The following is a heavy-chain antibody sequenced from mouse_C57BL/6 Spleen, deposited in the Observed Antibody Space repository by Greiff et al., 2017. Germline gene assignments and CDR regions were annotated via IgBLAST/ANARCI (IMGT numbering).Heavy chain of an antibody. CDR2: ISDGGSYT. V-gene: IGHV5-4*01. D-gene: IGHD1-1*01. CDR3: ARERYYYGSSPLDY. J-gene: IGHJ2*01. Sequence: EVQGVESGGGLVKPGGSLKLSCAASGFTFSSYAMSWVRQTPEKRLEWVATISDGGSYTYYPDNVKGRFTISRDNAKNNLYLQMSHLKSRDTAMYYCARERYYYGSSPLDYWGQGTTLTVSS. CDR1: GFTFSSYA.